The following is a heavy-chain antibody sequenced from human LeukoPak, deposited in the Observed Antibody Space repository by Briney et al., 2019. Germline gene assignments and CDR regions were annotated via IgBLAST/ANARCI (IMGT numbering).Heavy chain of an antibody. CDR2: IIPIFGTA. CDR3: ASSHVSGSYGDAFDI. Sequence: EASVKVSCKASGGTFSSYAISWVRQAPGQGLEWMGGIIPIFGTANYAQKFQGRVTITADESTSTAYLQWSSLKASDTAMYYCASSHVSGSYGDAFDIWGQGTMVTVSS. D-gene: IGHD1-26*01. CDR1: GGTFSSYA. J-gene: IGHJ3*02. V-gene: IGHV1-69*01.